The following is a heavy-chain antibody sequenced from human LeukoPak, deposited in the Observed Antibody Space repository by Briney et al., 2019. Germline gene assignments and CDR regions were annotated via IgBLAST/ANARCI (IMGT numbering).Heavy chain of an antibody. V-gene: IGHV4-4*09. CDR1: GVSITSYK. D-gene: IGHD3-9*01. Sequence: SETLSLTCTVSGVSITSYKWSWLRQSPGKGLEWIGFISTSGRTDYNPSLTSRVSMSVDTSKSQVSLRLNSVTAKDTAVYYCATSYDNKIVPYDCWGQGILVTVSS. CDR2: ISTSGRT. CDR3: ATSYDNKIVPYDC. J-gene: IGHJ4*02.